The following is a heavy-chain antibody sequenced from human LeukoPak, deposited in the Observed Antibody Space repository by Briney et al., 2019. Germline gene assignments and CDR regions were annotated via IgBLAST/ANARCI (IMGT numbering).Heavy chain of an antibody. D-gene: IGHD3-16*01. CDR1: GFALRSYW. Sequence: PGGSLRLSCTASGFALRSYWMHWVRQAPGKGLGWVSRINSDGSSTSYADSVKGRFTISRDNAMNTLYLQMNSLRAEDTAVYYCARMGHVGYGMDVWGQGTTVTVSS. CDR2: INSDGSST. CDR3: ARMGHVGYGMDV. J-gene: IGHJ6*02. V-gene: IGHV3-74*01.